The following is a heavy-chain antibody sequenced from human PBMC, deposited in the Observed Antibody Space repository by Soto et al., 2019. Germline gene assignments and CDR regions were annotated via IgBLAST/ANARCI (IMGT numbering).Heavy chain of an antibody. D-gene: IGHD3-9*01. CDR2: IYPDDSDT. J-gene: IGHJ6*02. Sequence: GESLKISCKSSGYSFSSYWIAWVRLMPGKGLEWMGSIYPDDSDTKYSPSFQGQVTISADKSISAAYLQWSSLKASDTAIYYCARTSLTGHYNYYSSMDVCGQGTTVTVYS. CDR3: ARTSLTGHYNYYSSMDV. V-gene: IGHV5-51*01. CDR1: GYSFSSYW.